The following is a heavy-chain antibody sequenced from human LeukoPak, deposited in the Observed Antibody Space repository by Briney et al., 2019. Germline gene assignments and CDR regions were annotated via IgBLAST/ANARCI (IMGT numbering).Heavy chain of an antibody. D-gene: IGHD2-8*01. CDR3: ARGPKYGDV. V-gene: IGHV3-23*01. J-gene: IGHJ3*01. CDR2: IHYSGGST. CDR1: GFTFSNYA. Sequence: PGGSLRLSCAASGFTFSNYAMSWVRQAPGKGLEWVSSIHYSGGSTYFADSVKGRFTISRDNSKNTVYLQMNSLRAEDTAVYYCARGPKYGDVWGQGTVVTVSS.